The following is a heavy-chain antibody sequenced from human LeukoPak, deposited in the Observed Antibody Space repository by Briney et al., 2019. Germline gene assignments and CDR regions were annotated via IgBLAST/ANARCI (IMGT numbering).Heavy chain of an antibody. V-gene: IGHV3-33*01. D-gene: IGHD3-22*01. CDR1: GFTFSSYG. CDR2: IWYDGSNK. CDR3: ARGPSYYYDSSGYLPLVPYYGMDV. J-gene: IGHJ6*04. Sequence: PGGSLRLSCAASGFTFSSYGMRWVRQAPGKGLEWVAVIWYDGSNKYYADSVKGRFTISRDNSKNTLYLQMNSLRAEDTAVYYCARGPSYYYDSSGYLPLVPYYGMDVWGKGTTVTVSS.